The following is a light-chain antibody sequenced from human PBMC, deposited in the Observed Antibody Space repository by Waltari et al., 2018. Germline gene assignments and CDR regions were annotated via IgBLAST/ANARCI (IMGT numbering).Light chain of an antibody. J-gene: IGKJ1*01. Sequence: IQLTQPPSSLSASVGDRVPIPCLASQGVNGYLAWDQQKPGKAPKLLIYAASTLQSGVSSRFSGSGSGTDFTLTINSLQPEDIATYYCQQFNASPRTFGQGTNVEIK. V-gene: IGKV1-9*01. CDR2: AAS. CDR3: QQFNASPRT. CDR1: QGVNGY.